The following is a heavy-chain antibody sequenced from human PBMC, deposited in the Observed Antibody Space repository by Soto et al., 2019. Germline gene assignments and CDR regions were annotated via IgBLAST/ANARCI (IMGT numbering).Heavy chain of an antibody. CDR2: MNPNSGNT. D-gene: IGHD1-7*01. V-gene: IGHV1-8*01. CDR3: ARVFLNWNYVSGGMDV. CDR1: GYTFTSYD. J-gene: IGHJ6*02. Sequence: GASVKVSCKASGYTFTSYDINWVRQATGQGLEWMGWMNPNSGNTGYAQKFQGRVTMTRNNSISTAYMELSSLRSEDTAVYYCARVFLNWNYVSGGMDVWGQGTTVTVSS.